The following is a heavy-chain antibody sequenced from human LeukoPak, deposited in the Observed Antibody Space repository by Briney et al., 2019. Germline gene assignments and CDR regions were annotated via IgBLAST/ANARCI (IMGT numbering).Heavy chain of an antibody. CDR2: INQDAREK. J-gene: IGHJ4*02. D-gene: IGHD2-21*02. V-gene: IGHV3-7*01. Sequence: PGGSLRLSCAASGFTFSTYWMSWVRQAPGKGLEWVAKINQDAREKYYVGSVKGRFTISRDNAKNSLYLQMNSLRDEDTAVYYCAREPYCGGDCPALDYWGQGTLVTVSS. CDR3: AREPYCGGDCPALDY. CDR1: GFTFSTYW.